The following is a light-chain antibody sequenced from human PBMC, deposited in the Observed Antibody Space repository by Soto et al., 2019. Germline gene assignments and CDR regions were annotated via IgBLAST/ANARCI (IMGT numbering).Light chain of an antibody. J-gene: IGKJ1*01. V-gene: IGKV1-5*01. CDR3: QQYNSPWT. CDR2: DAS. Sequence: DIQMTQSPSTLSASVGDRVTITCRASQSISSWLAWYQQKPGKAPKLLIYDASSFESGVPSRFSGSGSGTEFTLTISSLQPDDFATYYCQQYNSPWTFGPGTKVEIK. CDR1: QSISSW.